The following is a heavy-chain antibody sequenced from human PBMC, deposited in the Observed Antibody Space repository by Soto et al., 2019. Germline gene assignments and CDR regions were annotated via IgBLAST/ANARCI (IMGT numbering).Heavy chain of an antibody. D-gene: IGHD2-8*01. CDR2: INPKSGGT. V-gene: IGHV1-2*04. CDR1: GYSFTDYH. J-gene: IGHJ6*02. Sequence: ASVKVSCKASGYSFTDYHIHWVRQAPGQGLEWLGRINPKSGGTSTAQKFQGWVTMTTDTSISTASMELTRLTSDDTAIYYCARGDSTDCSKGVCSFFYNHDMDVWGQGPTVTVSS. CDR3: ARGDSTDCSKGVCSFFYNHDMDV.